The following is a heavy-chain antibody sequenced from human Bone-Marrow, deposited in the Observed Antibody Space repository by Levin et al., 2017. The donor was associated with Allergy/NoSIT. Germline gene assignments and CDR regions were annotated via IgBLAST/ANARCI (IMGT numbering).Heavy chain of an antibody. Sequence: ASVKVSCAASGFTFSSYAMSWVRQAPGKGLEWVSAISGSGGSTYYADSVKGRFTISRDHSKNTLYLQMNSLRAEDTAVYYCAKDRYCSSTSCYAGFDYWGQGTLVTVSS. CDR2: ISGSGGST. V-gene: IGHV3-23*01. CDR3: AKDRYCSSTSCYAGFDY. J-gene: IGHJ4*02. D-gene: IGHD2-2*01. CDR1: GFTFSSYA.